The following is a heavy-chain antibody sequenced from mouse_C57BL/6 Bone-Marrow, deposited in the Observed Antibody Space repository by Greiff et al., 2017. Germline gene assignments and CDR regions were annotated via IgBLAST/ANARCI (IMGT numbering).Heavy chain of an antibody. Sequence: DVMLVESGGGLVKPGGSLKLSCAASGFTFSSYAMSWVRQTPEKRLEWVATISDGGSYTYYPDNVKGRFTISRDNAKNNLYLQMSHLKSEDTAMYYCAALSGAMDYWGQGTSVTVSS. D-gene: IGHD3-1*01. V-gene: IGHV5-4*03. CDR2: ISDGGSYT. CDR1: GFTFSSYA. J-gene: IGHJ4*01. CDR3: AALSGAMDY.